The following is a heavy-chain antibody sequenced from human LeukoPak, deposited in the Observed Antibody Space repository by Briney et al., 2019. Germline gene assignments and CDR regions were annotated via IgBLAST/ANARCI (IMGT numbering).Heavy chain of an antibody. CDR2: IYHSGIT. CDR3: AKDWGYKGGNYYTIDY. V-gene: IGHV4-38-2*02. J-gene: IGHJ4*02. CDR1: GYSIRSGFY. D-gene: IGHD1-26*01. Sequence: SETLSLTCTVSGYSIRSGFYWGWIRQPPGKGLEWIGNIYHSGITYYTPSLKSRVTISVDTSKNQFYLKLNSVTAADTAVYYCAKDWGYKGGNYYTIDYWGQGTLVTVSS.